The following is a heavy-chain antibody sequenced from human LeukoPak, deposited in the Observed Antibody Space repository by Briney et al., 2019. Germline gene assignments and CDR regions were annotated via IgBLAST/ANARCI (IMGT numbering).Heavy chain of an antibody. V-gene: IGHV5-51*01. D-gene: IGHD2-2*01. J-gene: IGHJ5*02. CDR2: IYPGDSDT. CDR1: VFSFTNYW. Sequence: GESLKISCKTSVFSFTNYWIAWVRQMPGEGLEWMGSIYPGDSDTRYNPSFQGQVTISADRSIRTAYLQWSSLKASDTAMYYCATTRHCSSTSCTPSWFDPWGQGTLVTVSS. CDR3: ATTRHCSSTSCTPSWFDP.